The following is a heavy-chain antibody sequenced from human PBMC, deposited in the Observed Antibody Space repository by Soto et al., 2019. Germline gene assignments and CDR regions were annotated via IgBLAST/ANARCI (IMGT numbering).Heavy chain of an antibody. CDR2: IYWDDDK. V-gene: IGHV2-5*02. CDR1: GFSLSTSQLG. Sequence: SGPTLVNPTQTLTLTCTFSGFSLSTSQLGVGWIRQPPGKALEWLALIYWDDDKRYSPFLKSRLTITKDTSKNQVVLRMTNMDPVDTATYYCARSEYSVFDFWGQGTPVTVSS. J-gene: IGHJ4*01. CDR3: ARSEYSVFDF. D-gene: IGHD2-15*01.